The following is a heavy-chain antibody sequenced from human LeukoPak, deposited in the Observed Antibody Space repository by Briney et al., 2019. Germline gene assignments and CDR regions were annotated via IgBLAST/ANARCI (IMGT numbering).Heavy chain of an antibody. Sequence: TGGSLRLSCAASGFTFSSYSMNWVRQAPGKGLEWVSYISSSSSTIYYADSVKGRFTISRDNAKNSLYLQMNSLRAEDTAVYYCARDRSGWYDYWGQGTLVTVSS. D-gene: IGHD6-19*01. J-gene: IGHJ4*02. CDR2: ISSSSSTI. CDR3: ARDRSGWYDY. CDR1: GFTFSSYS. V-gene: IGHV3-48*04.